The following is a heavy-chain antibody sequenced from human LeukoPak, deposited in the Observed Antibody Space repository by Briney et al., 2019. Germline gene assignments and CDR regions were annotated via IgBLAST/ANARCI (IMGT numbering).Heavy chain of an antibody. CDR1: GYPFSSGHY. CDR3: ATSINSGSLDY. D-gene: IGHD6-13*01. Sequence: PSETLSLPCAVSGYPFSSGHYWGWTRQPPGKGLEWTGIIYHSGSTYYNPSLKSRVTISVDTSQNQFYLKLRYVNAADPVVHYCATSINSGSLDYWGRGTLVTASS. J-gene: IGHJ4*02. V-gene: IGHV4-38-2*01. CDR2: IYHSGST.